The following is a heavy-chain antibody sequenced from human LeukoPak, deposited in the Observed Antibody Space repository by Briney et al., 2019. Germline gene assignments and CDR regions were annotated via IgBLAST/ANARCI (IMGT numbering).Heavy chain of an antibody. CDR2: ISSSSSYI. V-gene: IGHV3-21*01. D-gene: IGHD5-18*01. CDR1: GFTFSKYA. J-gene: IGHJ4*02. Sequence: GGSLRLSCAASGFTFSKYAMNWVRQAPGKGLEWVSSISSSSSYIYYADSVKGRFTISRDNAKNPLYLQMNSLRAEDTAVYYCARGYSYGQLPPFDYWGQGTLVTVSS. CDR3: ARGYSYGQLPPFDY.